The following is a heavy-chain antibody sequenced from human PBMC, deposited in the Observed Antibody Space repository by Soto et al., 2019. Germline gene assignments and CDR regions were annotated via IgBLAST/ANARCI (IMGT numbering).Heavy chain of an antibody. J-gene: IGHJ4*02. CDR3: AREYCSRGRCYDPDY. CDR1: GYTFTRYG. CDR2: ISAYNDNT. D-gene: IGHD2-15*01. V-gene: IGHV1-18*01. Sequence: QVQLVQSGAEVKKRGASVKVSCKASGYTFTRYGISWVRQAPGQGLEWMGWISAYNDNTKYAQKLQGRVTMTTDTSTSTAYMELRSLRSDDTAVYYCAREYCSRGRCYDPDYWGQGTLVTVSS.